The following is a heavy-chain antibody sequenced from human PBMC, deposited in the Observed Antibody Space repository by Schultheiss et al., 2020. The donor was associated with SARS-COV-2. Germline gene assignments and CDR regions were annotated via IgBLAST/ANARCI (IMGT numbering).Heavy chain of an antibody. CDR3: ARHLGAARTTDDAFDI. D-gene: IGHD6-6*01. Sequence: SETLSLTCAVYGGSFSGYYWSWIRQPPGKGLEWIGRIYTSGSTNYNPSLKSRVTMSVDTSKNQFSLKLTSVTAADTAVYYCARHLGAARTTDDAFDIWGQGTMVTVSS. CDR1: GGSFSGYY. CDR2: IYTSGST. J-gene: IGHJ3*02. V-gene: IGHV4-59*10.